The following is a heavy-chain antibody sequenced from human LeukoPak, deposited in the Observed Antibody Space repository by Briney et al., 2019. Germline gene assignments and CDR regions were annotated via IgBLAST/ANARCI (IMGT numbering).Heavy chain of an antibody. CDR3: ARDSTYDFWSGYLYPPDY. D-gene: IGHD3-3*01. CDR1: GFTFSSYA. Sequence: GGSLRLSCAASGFTFSSYAMNWVRQAPGKGLEWVSGISGSGGSTYYPDSVKGRFTISRDNSKNTLYLQMNSLRAEDTAVYYCARDSTYDFWSGYLYPPDYWGQGTLVTVSS. CDR2: ISGSGGST. J-gene: IGHJ4*02. V-gene: IGHV3-23*01.